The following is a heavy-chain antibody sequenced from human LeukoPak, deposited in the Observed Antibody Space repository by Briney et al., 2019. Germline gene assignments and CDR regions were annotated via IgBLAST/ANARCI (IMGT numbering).Heavy chain of an antibody. D-gene: IGHD2-2*01. CDR3: ARANFLYCRSTTRLFDY. Sequence: ASVKVSCKASGYTFTDYYMHWVRQAPGQGLEWMGWINPNDGDTNYAQKFQGRVTMTRDTSISTAHMEVSRLRSDDAAVYYCARANFLYCRSTTRLFDYWGQGTLVTVSS. CDR2: INPNDGDT. V-gene: IGHV1-2*02. J-gene: IGHJ4*02. CDR1: GYTFTDYY.